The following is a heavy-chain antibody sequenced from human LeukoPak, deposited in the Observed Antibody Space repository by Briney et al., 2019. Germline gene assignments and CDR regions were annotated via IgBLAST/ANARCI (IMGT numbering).Heavy chain of an antibody. CDR1: GFTFGSHG. Sequence: TGRSLRLSCAASGFTFGSHGMSWVRQGPGKGLEWVSVLTGNGGKTYYADSVKGRFTISRDNSENTLHLQMNSLRVEDTAVYYCARERGSETNYIFDFWGQGDLVTVSS. D-gene: IGHD3-10*01. V-gene: IGHV3-23*01. CDR2: LTGNGGKT. J-gene: IGHJ4*02. CDR3: ARERGSETNYIFDF.